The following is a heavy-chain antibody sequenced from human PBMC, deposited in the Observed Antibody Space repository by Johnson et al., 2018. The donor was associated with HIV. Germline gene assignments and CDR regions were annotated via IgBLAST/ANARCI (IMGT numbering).Heavy chain of an antibody. Sequence: QVQLVESGGGVVQPGRSLRLSCAASGFTFSNYGMHWVRQAPGKGLEWVAVISYDGSNKYYGDSVKGRFTIPRDNSKNPRYLQMNSLSAEDTAVFYCAKVGIEGPTSLWRAFEMWGQGTMVTVSS. J-gene: IGHJ3*02. CDR1: GFTFSNYG. V-gene: IGHV3-30*18. CDR2: ISYDGSNK. D-gene: IGHD1-26*01. CDR3: AKVGIEGPTSLWRAFEM.